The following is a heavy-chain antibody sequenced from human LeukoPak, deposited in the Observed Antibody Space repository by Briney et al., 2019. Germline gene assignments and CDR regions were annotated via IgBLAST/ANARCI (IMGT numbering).Heavy chain of an antibody. D-gene: IGHD1-1*01. Sequence: AGGSLRLSCAASGFSFSIYGMHWVRQAPGKGLEWVAYIQYDGNNNNYAESVKGRFTISRDNSKNTLYLQMNSLRAEDTAVYSCVRDRHWSFDYWGQGTLVTVSS. CDR2: IQYDGNNN. J-gene: IGHJ4*02. CDR1: GFSFSIYG. V-gene: IGHV3-30*02. CDR3: VRDRHWSFDY.